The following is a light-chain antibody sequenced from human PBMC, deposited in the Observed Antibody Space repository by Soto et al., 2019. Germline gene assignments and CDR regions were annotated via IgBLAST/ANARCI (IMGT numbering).Light chain of an antibody. CDR2: KVS. CDR3: QQYNSHST. CDR1: QSISPW. J-gene: IGKJ1*01. V-gene: IGKV1-5*03. Sequence: DIQMTQSPSTLSASVGDRVTITCRASQSISPWLAWYQQKPGRAPRLLIYKVSNLESGVPSRFGGSGSGTEFTLTISSLQPDDFATYYCQQYNSHSTFGQGTKVDIK.